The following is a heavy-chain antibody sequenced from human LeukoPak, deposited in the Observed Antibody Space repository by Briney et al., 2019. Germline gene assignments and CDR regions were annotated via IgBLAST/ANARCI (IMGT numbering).Heavy chain of an antibody. CDR2: ISGSGGST. J-gene: IGHJ3*02. CDR1: GFTFSSYA. D-gene: IGHD3-22*01. Sequence: PGGPLRLSCAASGFTFSSYAMSWVRQAPGKGLEWVSAISGSGGSTYYADSVKGRFTISRDNSKNTLYLQMNSLRAEDTAVYYCAKDQELRITMIVVVVGAFDIWGQGTMVTVSS. CDR3: AKDQELRITMIVVVVGAFDI. V-gene: IGHV3-23*01.